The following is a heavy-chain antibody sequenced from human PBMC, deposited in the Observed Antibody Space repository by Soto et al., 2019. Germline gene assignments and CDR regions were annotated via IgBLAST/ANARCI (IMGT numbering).Heavy chain of an antibody. CDR1: GGSISSFY. Sequence: QVQLQESGPGLVKPSETLSLTCTVSGGSISSFYWSWIRQPPGKGLEWIAYVSHSGSTNYNPSLKSRLTISKDASKNKFSLKVISLSAADTAVYYCARRARLLGSSYGYSFDYWGQGTLVTVSS. V-gene: IGHV4-59*08. J-gene: IGHJ4*02. CDR3: ARRARLLGSSYGYSFDY. CDR2: VSHSGST. D-gene: IGHD5-18*01.